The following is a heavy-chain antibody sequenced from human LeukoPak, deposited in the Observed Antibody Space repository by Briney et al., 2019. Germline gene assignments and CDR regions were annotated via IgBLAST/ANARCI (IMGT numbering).Heavy chain of an antibody. CDR2: IYYSGST. Sequence: SSETLSLTCTVSGGSISSSSYYWGWIRQPPGKGLEWIGSIYYSGSTYYNPSLKSRVTISVDTSKNQFSLKLSSVTAADTAVYYCARVSEPIAAAVPNWFDPWGQGTLVTVSS. D-gene: IGHD6-13*01. V-gene: IGHV4-39*01. CDR3: ARVSEPIAAAVPNWFDP. CDR1: GGSISSSSYY. J-gene: IGHJ5*02.